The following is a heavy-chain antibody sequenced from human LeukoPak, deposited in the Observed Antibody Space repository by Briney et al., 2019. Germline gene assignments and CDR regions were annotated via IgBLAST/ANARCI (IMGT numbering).Heavy chain of an antibody. J-gene: IGHJ4*02. CDR2: ISGSGGST. V-gene: IGHV3-23*01. D-gene: IGHD6-13*01. Sequence: PGGSLRLSCAASGFTFSSYAMSWVRQAPGKGLEWVSAISGSGGSTYYADSVKGRFTISRDNSNNTLYLQMNSLRVEDTAVYYCAKGRGQQLVIDSWGQGTLVTVSS. CDR1: GFTFSSYA. CDR3: AKGRGQQLVIDS.